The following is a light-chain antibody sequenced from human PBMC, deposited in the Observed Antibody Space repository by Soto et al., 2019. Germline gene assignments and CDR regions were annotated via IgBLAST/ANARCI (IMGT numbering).Light chain of an antibody. CDR1: QSVSSSSY. V-gene: IGKV3-20*01. Sequence: EIVLTQSPGTLSLSPGERATLSCRASQSVSSSSYLAWYQQKPGQDPRLLIYGASSRATGIPDRFSGSGSATDFARTISRLEPEDFAVYYCRQYGSAPSYTFGQGTKLEIK. CDR2: GAS. CDR3: RQYGSAPSYT. J-gene: IGKJ2*01.